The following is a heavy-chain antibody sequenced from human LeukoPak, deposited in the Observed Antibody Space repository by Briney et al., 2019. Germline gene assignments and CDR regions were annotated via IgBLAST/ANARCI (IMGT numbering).Heavy chain of an antibody. CDR1: GGSISSSSYY. J-gene: IGHJ4*02. CDR3: ARLRYYGPGSHYPFHY. D-gene: IGHD3-10*01. Sequence: PSETLSLTCAVSGGSISSSSYYWGWIRQPPGKGLEWIGSIYYSGSTYYNPSLKSRVTISVDKSKKQFSLKLSSVTAADTAVYYCARLRYYGPGSHYPFHYWGQGTLVTVSS. CDR2: IYYSGST. V-gene: IGHV4-39*01.